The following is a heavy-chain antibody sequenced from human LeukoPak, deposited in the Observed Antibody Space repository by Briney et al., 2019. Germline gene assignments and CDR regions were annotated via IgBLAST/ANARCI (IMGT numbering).Heavy chain of an antibody. CDR3: ARTITIFGALGYFDY. Sequence: PSETLSLTCTVSGTSISSGAYSWSWVRQHPGKGLEWIAYIYYSGNTYYNPSLKRRVTISVDTSKNQFSLKLSSVTAADTAVYYCARTITIFGALGYFDYWGQGTLATVSS. D-gene: IGHD3-3*01. CDR2: IYYSGNT. CDR1: GTSISSGAYS. V-gene: IGHV4-31*03. J-gene: IGHJ4*02.